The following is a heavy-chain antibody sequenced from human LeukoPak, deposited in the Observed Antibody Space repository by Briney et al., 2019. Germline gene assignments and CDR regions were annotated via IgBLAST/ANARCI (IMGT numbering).Heavy chain of an antibody. CDR3: AKVLRGVIVYDY. J-gene: IGHJ4*02. Sequence: GGSLRLSCSASGFAFSTSAMSWVRQAPGKGLEWVSTITGTGDYTEYADSVKGRFTTSRDNSKNTLFLQMSSLRADDTAFYYCAKVLRGVIVYDYWGQGTLVTVSS. V-gene: IGHV3-23*01. CDR2: ITGTGDYT. D-gene: IGHD3-10*01. CDR1: GFAFSTSA.